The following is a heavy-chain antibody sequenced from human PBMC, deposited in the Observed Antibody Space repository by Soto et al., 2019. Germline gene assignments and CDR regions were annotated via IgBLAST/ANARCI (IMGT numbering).Heavy chain of an antibody. D-gene: IGHD2-2*01. Sequence: SETLSLTCTVSGGSISSYYWSWIRQPPGKGLEWIGYTYYSGSTNYNPSLKSRVTISVDTSKNQFSLKLSSVTAADTAVYYCAREYCSSTSCYRYAFDIWGQGTMVTVSS. CDR3: AREYCSSTSCYRYAFDI. CDR1: GGSISSYY. J-gene: IGHJ3*02. CDR2: TYYSGST. V-gene: IGHV4-59*01.